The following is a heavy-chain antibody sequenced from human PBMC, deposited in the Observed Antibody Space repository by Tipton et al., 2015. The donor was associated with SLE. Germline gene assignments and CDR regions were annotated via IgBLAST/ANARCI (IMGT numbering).Heavy chain of an antibody. Sequence: TLSLTCTVSGGSISSGDYYWSWIRQPPGKGLEWIGYIYYSGSTYYNPSLKSRVIISLQTSKNQFSLNLSSVTAADTAVYYCASQMYSGRFRGGFDIWGQGTMVTVSS. D-gene: IGHD1-26*01. J-gene: IGHJ3*02. CDR2: IYYSGST. V-gene: IGHV4-30-4*08. CDR1: GGSISSGDYY. CDR3: ASQMYSGRFRGGFDI.